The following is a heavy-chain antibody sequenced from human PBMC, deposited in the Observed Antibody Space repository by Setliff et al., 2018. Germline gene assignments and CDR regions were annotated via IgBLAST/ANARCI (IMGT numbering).Heavy chain of an antibody. CDR2: IHYRGTT. D-gene: IGHD1-1*01. CDR1: GASTSSGTYY. CDR3: AGTGTYRYFDY. V-gene: IGHV4-39*01. Sequence: PSETLSLTCTVSGASTSSGTYYWAWIRQPPGKGLEWIGRIHYRGTTYSNASLASRLTISVDTAKNQFSLKLTSVTAADTAVYYCAGTGTYRYFDYWGQGTRVTVSS. J-gene: IGHJ4*02.